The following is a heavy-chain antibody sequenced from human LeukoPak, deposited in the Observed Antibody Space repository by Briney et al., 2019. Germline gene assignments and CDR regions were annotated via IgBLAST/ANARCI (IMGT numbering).Heavy chain of an antibody. CDR1: GGSISSYY. CDR3: ARDERGSSWYGRNEYYYYGMDV. D-gene: IGHD6-13*01. Sequence: SETLSLTCTVSGGSISSYYWSWIRQPPGKGLEWIGYIYYSGSTNYNPSLKSRVTISVDTSKNQFSLKLSSVTAADTAVYYCARDERGSSWYGRNEYYYYGMDVWGQGTTVTFSS. J-gene: IGHJ6*02. CDR2: IYYSGST. V-gene: IGHV4-59*01.